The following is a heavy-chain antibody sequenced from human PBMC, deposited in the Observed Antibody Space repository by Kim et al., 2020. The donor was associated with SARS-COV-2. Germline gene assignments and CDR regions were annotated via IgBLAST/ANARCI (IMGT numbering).Heavy chain of an antibody. D-gene: IGHD1-1*01. Sequence: SETLSLTCTVSGGTIITSNYWSWIRQSPGKGLEWIGYIHYSGRTNYNPALKSRGTISIDTSKSQFALRVSSVTAADTAVYYCARINRQDNGDYIQDWGQGTLVIVSS. CDR3: ARINRQDNGDYIQD. V-gene: IGHV4-59*01. CDR1: GGTIITSNY. CDR2: IHYSGRT. J-gene: IGHJ1*01.